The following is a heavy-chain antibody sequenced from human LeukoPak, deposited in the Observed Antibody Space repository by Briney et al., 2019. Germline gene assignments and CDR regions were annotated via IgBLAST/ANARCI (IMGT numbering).Heavy chain of an antibody. J-gene: IGHJ6*02. CDR3: ARDGYCSGGSCYYYGMDA. CDR1: GYTFTSYG. V-gene: IGHV1-18*01. Sequence: GASVKVSCKASGYTFTSYGISWVRQAPGQGLEWMGWISAYNGNTNYGQKLQGRVTMTTDTSTSTAYMELRSLRSDDTAVYYCARDGYCSGGSCYYYGMDAWGQGTTVTVSS. CDR2: ISAYNGNT. D-gene: IGHD2-15*01.